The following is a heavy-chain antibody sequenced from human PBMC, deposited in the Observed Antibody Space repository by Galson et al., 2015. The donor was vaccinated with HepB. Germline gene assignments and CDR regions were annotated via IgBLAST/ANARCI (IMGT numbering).Heavy chain of an antibody. D-gene: IGHD3-22*01. CDR3: ARVPFYYDSSGYHSKSPPGYFDS. J-gene: IGHJ4*02. V-gene: IGHV3-30-3*01. CDR1: GFTFSSYS. Sequence: SLRLSCAASGFTFSSYSMHWVRQAPGKGLEWVAVISYDGSNEYYADSMKGRFTISRDNSKNTLYLEMNSLRAEDSAVYFCARVPFYYDSSGYHSKSPPGYFDSWGQGTLVTVSS. CDR2: ISYDGSNE.